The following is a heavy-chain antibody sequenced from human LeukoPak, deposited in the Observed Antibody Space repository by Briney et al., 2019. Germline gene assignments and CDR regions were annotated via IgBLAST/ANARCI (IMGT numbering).Heavy chain of an antibody. J-gene: IGHJ5*02. CDR1: GGSISSYY. CDR2: IYYSGST. Sequence: SETLSLTCTVSGGSISSYYWSWIRQPPGKGLEWIGYIYYSGSTNYNPSLTSRVTISVDTSKNQFSLKLSSVTAADTAVYYCARWFGELWLGFDPWGQGTLVTVSS. V-gene: IGHV4-59*08. D-gene: IGHD3-10*01. CDR3: ARWFGELWLGFDP.